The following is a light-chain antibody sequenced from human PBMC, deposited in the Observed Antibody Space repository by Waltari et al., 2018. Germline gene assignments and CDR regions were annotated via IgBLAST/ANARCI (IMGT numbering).Light chain of an antibody. CDR1: HSNIGKNP. Sequence: QSVLTQPPPASGTPGQTVTMSCSGSHSNIGKNPINWYQQLPGTAPKLVIYSDNQRPSGVPDRFSGSASGASASLAIRGLQSDDEADYYCATWDDSLNGVLFGGGTKLTVL. J-gene: IGLJ2*01. CDR2: SDN. V-gene: IGLV1-44*01. CDR3: ATWDDSLNGVL.